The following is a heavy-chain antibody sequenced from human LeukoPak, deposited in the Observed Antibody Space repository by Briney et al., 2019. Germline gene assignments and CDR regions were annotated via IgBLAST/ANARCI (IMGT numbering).Heavy chain of an antibody. Sequence: GSLPLSCAASGFTFSSYWIHWVRQAPGKGLVWVSRIYSDATYYADSVKGRFTISRDNAKNTLYLQMNSLRAEDTAVYYCARESYDSSGYYYGAGFDYWDQGTLVTVSS. J-gene: IGHJ4*02. CDR3: ARESYDSSGYYYGAGFDY. D-gene: IGHD3-22*01. CDR2: IYSDAT. CDR1: GFTFSSYW. V-gene: IGHV3-74*01.